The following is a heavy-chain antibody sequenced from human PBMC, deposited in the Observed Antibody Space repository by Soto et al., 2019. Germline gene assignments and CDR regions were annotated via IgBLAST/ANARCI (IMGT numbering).Heavy chain of an antibody. CDR2: IYYSGST. Sequence: SETLSLTCTVSGGSISSYYWSWIRQPPGKGLEWIGYIYYSGSTNYNPSLKSRVTISVDTSKNQFSLKLSSVTAADTAVYYCASSGGFDYYDSSGPYAGIWGQGTMVTVS. D-gene: IGHD3-22*01. V-gene: IGHV4-59*01. J-gene: IGHJ3*02. CDR1: GGSISSYY. CDR3: ASSGGFDYYDSSGPYAGI.